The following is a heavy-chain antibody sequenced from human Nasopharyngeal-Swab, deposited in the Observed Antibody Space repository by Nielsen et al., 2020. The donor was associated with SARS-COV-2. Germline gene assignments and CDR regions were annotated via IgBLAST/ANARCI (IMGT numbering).Heavy chain of an antibody. V-gene: IGHV1-3*01. J-gene: IGHJ6*02. Sequence: ASVKVSCKASGYTFTSYAMHWVRQAPGQRLKWMGWINAGNGNTKYSQKFQGRVTITRDTSASTAYMELSSLRSEDTAVYYCAISSGYYMALYYYYGMDVWGQGTTVTVSS. CDR1: GYTFTSYA. CDR3: AISSGYYMALYYYYGMDV. CDR2: INAGNGNT. D-gene: IGHD3-22*01.